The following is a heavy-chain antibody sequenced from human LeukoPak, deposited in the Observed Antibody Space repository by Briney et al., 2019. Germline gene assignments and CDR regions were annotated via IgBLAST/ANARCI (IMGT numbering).Heavy chain of an antibody. Sequence: PGGSLRLSCAASGFTFSTYDMTWIRQPPGKGLEWIGEINHSGSTNYNPSLKSRVTISVDTSKNQFSLKLSSVTAADTAVYYCARAPKYYGRTYYFDYWGQGTLVTVSS. D-gene: IGHD2/OR15-2a*01. CDR3: ARAPKYYGRTYYFDY. CDR2: INHSGST. CDR1: GFTFSTYD. J-gene: IGHJ4*02. V-gene: IGHV4-34*01.